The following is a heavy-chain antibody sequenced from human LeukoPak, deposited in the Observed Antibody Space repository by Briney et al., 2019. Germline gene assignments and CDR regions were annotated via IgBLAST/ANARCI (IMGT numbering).Heavy chain of an antibody. D-gene: IGHD2-2*01. Sequence: GGSLRLSCAASGFTFSYYGMHWVRQAPGKGLEWVAVISYDGSNKYYADSVKGRFTISRDNSKNMLYLQMNSLRAEDTAVYYCARDSQYVYWGQGTPVTVSS. CDR2: ISYDGSNK. CDR3: ARDSQYVY. V-gene: IGHV3-30*12. J-gene: IGHJ4*02. CDR1: GFTFSYYG.